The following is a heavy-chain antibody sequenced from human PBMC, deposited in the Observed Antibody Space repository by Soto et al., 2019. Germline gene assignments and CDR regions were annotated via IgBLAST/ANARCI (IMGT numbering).Heavy chain of an antibody. V-gene: IGHV1-2*02. D-gene: IGHD3-3*01. Sequence: ASVKVSCKASGYTFTGYYIHWVRQAPGQGLEGMGWINPNSGGTNYAQKFQGRVTMTRDTSISTAYMELSRLRSDDTAVYYCARDQTKAPYYDFWSGYYSRDSHYYYAMDVWGPGTTVTVSS. CDR1: GYTFTGYY. CDR2: INPNSGGT. J-gene: IGHJ6*02. CDR3: ARDQTKAPYYDFWSGYYSRDSHYYYAMDV.